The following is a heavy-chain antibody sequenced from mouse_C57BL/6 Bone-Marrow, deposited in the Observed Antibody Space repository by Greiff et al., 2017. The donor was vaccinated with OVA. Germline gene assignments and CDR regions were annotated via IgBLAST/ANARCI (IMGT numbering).Heavy chain of an antibody. CDR3: ARDGSSSWYFDV. CDR1: GYTFTSYW. Sequence: QVQLQQPGAELVRPGSSVKLSCKASGYTFTSYWMHWVKQRPIQVLEWIGNIDPSDSETHYNQKFKDKATLTVDKSSSTAYMQLSSLTSEDSAVYYCARDGSSSWYFDVWGTGTTVTVSS. CDR2: IDPSDSET. V-gene: IGHV1-52*01. D-gene: IGHD1-1*01. J-gene: IGHJ1*03.